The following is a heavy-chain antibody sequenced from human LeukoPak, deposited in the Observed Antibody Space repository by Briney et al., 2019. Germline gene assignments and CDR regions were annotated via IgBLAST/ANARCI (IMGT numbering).Heavy chain of an antibody. CDR3: ARDSGSYLQPTDY. J-gene: IGHJ4*02. V-gene: IGHV3-23*01. Sequence: GGSLRLSCAASEFTFRTYAMTWVRQAPGKGLEWVSSITGNGGSTYYADSVKGRFTISRDNSKNTLYLQMDSLRAEDTAVYHCARDSGSYLQPTDYWGQGTLVTVSS. CDR1: EFTFRTYA. D-gene: IGHD1-26*01. CDR2: ITGNGGST.